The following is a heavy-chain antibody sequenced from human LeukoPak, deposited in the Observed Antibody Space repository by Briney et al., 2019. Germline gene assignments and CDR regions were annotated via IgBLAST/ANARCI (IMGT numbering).Heavy chain of an antibody. CDR2: IIPIFGTA. V-gene: IGHV1-69*13. D-gene: IGHD3-10*01. CDR1: GGTFSSYA. J-gene: IGHJ4*02. CDR3: ARDDRVWFGD. Sequence: GASVKVSCKASGGTFSSYAISWVRQAPGQGLEWMGGIIPIFGTANYAQKFQGRVTITADESTSTAYMELSSVRSEDTAVYYCARDDRVWFGDWGQGTLVTVSS.